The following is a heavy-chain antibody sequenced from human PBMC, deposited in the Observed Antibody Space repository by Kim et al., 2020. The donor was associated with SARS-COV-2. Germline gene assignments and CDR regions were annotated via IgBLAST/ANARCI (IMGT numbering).Heavy chain of an antibody. J-gene: IGHJ3*02. D-gene: IGHD6-6*01. CDR3: TSIAARRAFDI. CDR2: IYYSGST. V-gene: IGHV4-39*01. CDR1: GGSISSSSYY. Sequence: SETLSLTCTVSGGSISSSSYYWGWIRQPPGKGLEWIGSIYYSGSTYYNPSLKSRVTISVDTSKNQFSLKLSPVTAADTAVYYCTSIAARRAFDIWGQGTMVTVSS.